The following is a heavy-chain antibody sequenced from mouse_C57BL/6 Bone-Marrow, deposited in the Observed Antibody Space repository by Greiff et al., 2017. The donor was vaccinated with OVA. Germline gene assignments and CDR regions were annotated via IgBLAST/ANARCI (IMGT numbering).Heavy chain of an antibody. V-gene: IGHV5-17*01. Sequence: DVKLVESGGGLVKPGGSLKLSCAASGFTFSDYGMHWVRQAPEKGLEWVAYISSGSSTIYYADTVKGRFTISRDNAKNTLFLQMTSLRSEDTAMYYCARGGYYGSSFDYWGQGTTLTVSS. D-gene: IGHD1-1*01. CDR3: ARGGYYGSSFDY. CDR2: ISSGSSTI. CDR1: GFTFSDYG. J-gene: IGHJ2*01.